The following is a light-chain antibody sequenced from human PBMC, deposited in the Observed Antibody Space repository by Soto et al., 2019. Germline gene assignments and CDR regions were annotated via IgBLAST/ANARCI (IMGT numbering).Light chain of an antibody. CDR1: SSNVGSNT. Sequence: QTVVTQPPSASGTPGQRVTISCSGSSSNVGSNTVSWYQQLPGTAPKVLIYSDDQRPSGVPDRFSGSRSGSSASLAISGLQSGDEADYYCAAWDDSLTGRVFGGGTQLTVL. CDR2: SDD. V-gene: IGLV1-44*01. J-gene: IGLJ3*02. CDR3: AAWDDSLTGRV.